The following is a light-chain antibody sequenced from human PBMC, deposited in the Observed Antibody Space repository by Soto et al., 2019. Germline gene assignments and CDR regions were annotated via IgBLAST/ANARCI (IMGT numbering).Light chain of an antibody. CDR3: CSYVGTYTWV. J-gene: IGLJ3*02. CDR2: DVS. CDR1: SSDFGGYNY. Sequence: QSALTQPRSVSGSPGQSVTISCTGTSSDFGGYNYVSWYQQHPGKAPKLMIYDVSWRPSGVPDRFSGSRSGSTASLSISGLRAEDEADYYCCSYVGTYTWVFGGGTQLTVL. V-gene: IGLV2-11*01.